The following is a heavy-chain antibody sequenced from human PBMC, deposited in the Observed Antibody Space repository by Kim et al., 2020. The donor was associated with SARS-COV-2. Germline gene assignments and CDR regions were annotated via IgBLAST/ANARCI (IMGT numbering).Heavy chain of an antibody. V-gene: IGHV1-3*01. Sequence: GNGKTIYSQKFQGRVTFITDTSASTAYVELSSLRSEDSAVYYCLGGYYFDYWGQGTLVTVSS. CDR3: LGGYYFDY. D-gene: IGHD2-15*01. J-gene: IGHJ4*02. CDR2: GNGKT.